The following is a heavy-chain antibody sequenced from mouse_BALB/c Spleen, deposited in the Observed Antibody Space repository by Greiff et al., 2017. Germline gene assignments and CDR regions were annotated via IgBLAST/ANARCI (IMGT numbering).Heavy chain of an antibody. CDR3: APLYDYDEGFAY. Sequence: QVQLKESGPGLVAPSQSLSITCTVSGFSLSRYSVHWVRQPPGKGLEWLGMIWGGGSTDYNSALKSRLSISKDNSKSQVFLKMNSLQTDDTAMYYCAPLYDYDEGFAYWGQGTLVTVSA. V-gene: IGHV2-6-4*01. CDR1: GFSLSRYS. CDR2: IWGGGST. D-gene: IGHD2-4*01. J-gene: IGHJ3*01.